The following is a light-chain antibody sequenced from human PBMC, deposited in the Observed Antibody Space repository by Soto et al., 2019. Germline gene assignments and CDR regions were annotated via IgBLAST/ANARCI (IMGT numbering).Light chain of an antibody. CDR3: QQSYSTPRT. Sequence: DIQMTQSESSLSASVGDRVTIIRRASQSISSYLNWYQQKPGKAPKLLIYAASSLPSGVPSRFSGSGSGTDFTLTISSLQPEDFATYYCQQSYSTPRTFGQGTKVDI. V-gene: IGKV1-39*01. J-gene: IGKJ1*01. CDR1: QSISSY. CDR2: AAS.